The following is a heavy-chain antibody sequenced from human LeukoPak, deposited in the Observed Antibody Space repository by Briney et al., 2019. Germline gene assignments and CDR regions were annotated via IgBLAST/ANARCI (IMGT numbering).Heavy chain of an antibody. D-gene: IGHD6-13*01. CDR3: ARDPSSSSWYDQIYYYYYMDV. CDR1: GFTFSSYA. Sequence: GGSLRLSCAASGFTFSSYAMSWVRQAPGKGLEWVSAISGSGGSTYYADSVKGRFTISRDNSKNTLYLQMNSLRAEDTAVYYCARDPSSSSWYDQIYYYYYMDVWGKGTTVTVSS. J-gene: IGHJ6*03. V-gene: IGHV3-23*01. CDR2: ISGSGGST.